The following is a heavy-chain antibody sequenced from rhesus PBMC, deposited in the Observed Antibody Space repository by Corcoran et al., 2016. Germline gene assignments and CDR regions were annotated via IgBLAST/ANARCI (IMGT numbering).Heavy chain of an antibody. J-gene: IGHJ4*01. CDR3: ARARDFDY. CDR2: IAGGGGST. Sequence: QLQLQESGPGLVKPSETLSLTCAVSGGSISSCNWWSWIRQPPGKGLEWIGGIAGGGGSTSYNPSLKSRVTMSTDTSKNQFSLKLSSVTAADTAVYYCARARDFDYWGQGVLVTVSS. CDR1: GGSISSCNW. V-gene: IGHV4-57*01.